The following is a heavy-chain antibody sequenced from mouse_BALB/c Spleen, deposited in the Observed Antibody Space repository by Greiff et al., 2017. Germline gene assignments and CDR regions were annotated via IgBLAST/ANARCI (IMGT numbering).Heavy chain of an antibody. CDR1: GYTFTSYW. D-gene: IGHD2-1*01. V-gene: IGHV1-69*02. Sequence: QVQLQQPGAELVRPGASVKLSCKASGYTFTSYWMEWVKQRPEQGLEWIGGIDPYDSDTHYNQKFKDKAILTADKSSSTAYMQLSSLTSEDSAVYYCARWGKCDALDYWGQGTLVTVSA. CDR3: ARWGKCDALDY. CDR2: IDPYDSDT. J-gene: IGHJ4*01.